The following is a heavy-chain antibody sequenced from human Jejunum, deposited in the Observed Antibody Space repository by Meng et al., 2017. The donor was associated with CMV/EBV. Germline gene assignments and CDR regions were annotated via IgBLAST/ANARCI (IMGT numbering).Heavy chain of an antibody. D-gene: IGHD1-7*01. V-gene: IGHV3-21*01. J-gene: IGHJ5*02. CDR2: ISSSSSYI. CDR1: GFPFSSYS. CDR3: AREDNWNYGWFDP. Sequence: SGFPFSSYSMNWVRQAPGKGLEWVSFISSSSSYIYYADSVKGRFTISRDNAKNSLFLQMNSLRAEDTAVYYCAREDNWNYGWFDPWGQGTLVTVSS.